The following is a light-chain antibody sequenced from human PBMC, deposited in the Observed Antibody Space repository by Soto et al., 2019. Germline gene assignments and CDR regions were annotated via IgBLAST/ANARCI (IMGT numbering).Light chain of an antibody. CDR1: QGISSY. J-gene: IGKJ5*01. V-gene: IGKV1-39*02. Sequence: DIQLTQSPSFLSASVGDRVSITCRASQGISSYLNWYQQKPGKAPKLLIYAASSLQSGVPSRFSGSGSGTDFTLTISRLEPEDFAVYYCQQYGSSPVSTFGQGTRLEIK. CDR3: QQYGSSPVST. CDR2: AAS.